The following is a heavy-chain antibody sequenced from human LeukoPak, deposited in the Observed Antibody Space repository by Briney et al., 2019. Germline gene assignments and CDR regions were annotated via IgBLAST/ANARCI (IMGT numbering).Heavy chain of an antibody. Sequence: SETLSLTCTVSGGSLSSYYWSWIRQPPGKGLEWIGYIYYSGSTNYNPSLKSRVTISVDTSKNQFSLKLSSVTAADTAVYYCARVYSDFWSGRAFDYWGQGTLVTVSS. D-gene: IGHD3-3*01. V-gene: IGHV4-59*01. J-gene: IGHJ4*02. CDR1: GGSLSSYY. CDR3: ARVYSDFWSGRAFDY. CDR2: IYYSGST.